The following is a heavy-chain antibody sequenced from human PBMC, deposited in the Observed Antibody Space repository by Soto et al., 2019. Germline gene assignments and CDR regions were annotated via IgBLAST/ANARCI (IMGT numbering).Heavy chain of an antibody. J-gene: IGHJ6*02. CDR2: INPNSGGT. V-gene: IGHV1-2*04. CDR3: ARDLFGNFWVGVNGGGDYYYYGMDV. CDR1: GYTFTGYY. D-gene: IGHD3-16*01. Sequence: EASVKVSCKASGYTFTGYYMHWVRQAPGQGLEWMGWINPNSGGTNYAQKFQGWVTMTRDTSISTAYMELSRLRSDDTAVYYCARDLFGNFWVGVNGGGDYYYYGMDVWGQGTTVTVSS.